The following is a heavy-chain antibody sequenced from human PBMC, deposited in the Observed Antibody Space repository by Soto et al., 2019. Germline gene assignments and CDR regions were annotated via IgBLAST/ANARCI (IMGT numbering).Heavy chain of an antibody. CDR3: ARGISSAFDY. CDR1: GCTFSSYT. J-gene: IGHJ4*02. Sequence: QVQLVQSGAEVKKPGSSVKVSCKAPGCTFSSYTISWVRQAPGQGLEWMGRIIPILGIANYAQKFQGRVTITADKSTSTAYMELSSLSSEDTAVYSWARGISSAFDYWGQGTLVTVSS. CDR2: IIPILGIA. V-gene: IGHV1-69*02.